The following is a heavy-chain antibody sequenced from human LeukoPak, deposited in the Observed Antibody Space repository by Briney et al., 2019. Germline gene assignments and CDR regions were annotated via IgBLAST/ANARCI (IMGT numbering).Heavy chain of an antibody. CDR2: IWYDGSNK. CDR1: GFTFSSYD. J-gene: IGHJ3*01. V-gene: IGHV3-33*08. Sequence: GGSLRLSCAASGFTFSSYDMHWVRQAPGKGLEWVALIWYDGSNKNYADSVKGRFTISRDNSKNTLFLQMNSLRAEDTAVYYCAREASDAFDVWSQATMVTVSS. CDR3: AREASDAFDV.